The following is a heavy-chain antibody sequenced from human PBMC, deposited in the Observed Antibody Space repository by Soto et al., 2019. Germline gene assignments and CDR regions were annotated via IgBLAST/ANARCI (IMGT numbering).Heavy chain of an antibody. Sequence: GSLRLSWAASGFTISSNYMSWVRQAPGKGLEWVSVIYSGGSTYYADSVKGRFTISRDNSKNTLYLQMNSLRAEDTAVYYCARDGLTRGYSYGSRIYYYYGMDVWGQGTTVTVSS. J-gene: IGHJ6*02. D-gene: IGHD5-18*01. CDR3: ARDGLTRGYSYGSRIYYYYGMDV. CDR1: GFTISSNY. V-gene: IGHV3-66*01. CDR2: IYSGGST.